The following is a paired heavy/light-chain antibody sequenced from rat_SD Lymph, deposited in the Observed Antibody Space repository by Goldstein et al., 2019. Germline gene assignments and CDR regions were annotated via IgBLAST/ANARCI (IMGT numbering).Heavy chain of an antibody. Sequence: EVQLVESGGGLVQPGRSLKLSCVASGFTFSNYGMNWIRQAPGKGLEWVAYISSGSSYIYYAETVKGRFTISRDNAKNTLYLQMTSLRSEDTALYYCARRALNYGAREGYYFDYWGQGVMVTVSS. CDR1: GFTFSNYG. D-gene: IGHD1-11*01. V-gene: IGHV5-34*01. CDR2: ISSGSSYI. CDR3: ARRALNYGAREGYYFDY. J-gene: IGHJ2*01.
Light chain of an antibody. CDR2: STS. CDR1: SSISSNY. Sequence: AIVLNQSPSSIVASQGEKVTITCRASSSISSNYLHWYQQKPGAFPKLVIYSTSYRASGIPSRFSGSGSGTSYSFTISRVEAEDVATYYCQQGSSNPFTFGSGTKLEIK. V-gene: IGKV4S21*01. J-gene: IGKJ4*01. CDR3: QQGSSNPFT.